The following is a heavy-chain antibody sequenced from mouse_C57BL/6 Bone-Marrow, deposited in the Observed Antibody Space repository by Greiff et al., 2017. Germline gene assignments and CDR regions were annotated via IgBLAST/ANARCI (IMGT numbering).Heavy chain of an antibody. CDR3: AIYGSYPFDY. V-gene: IGHV1-74*01. J-gene: IGHJ2*01. Sequence: HVPLPPPGAALLTPGASLPVSCKASGYTFTSYWMHWVKQRPGQGLDWIGSIHPSDSDTNYNQKFKGKDTLPVDKSSSPAYMHLSSLTSADSAVYYCAIYGSYPFDYWGQGTTLTVSS. D-gene: IGHD1-1*02. CDR2: IHPSDSDT. CDR1: GYTFTSYW.